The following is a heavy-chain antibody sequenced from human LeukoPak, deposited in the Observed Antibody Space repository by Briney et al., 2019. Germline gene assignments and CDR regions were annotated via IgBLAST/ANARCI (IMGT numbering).Heavy chain of an antibody. CDR2: INPSGGST. D-gene: IGHD4-11*01. CDR1: GYTFTSYY. V-gene: IGHV1-46*01. Sequence: ASVRVSCKTSGYTFTSYYIHWVRQAPGQGLEWMGIINPSGGSTTYAQKYQGRVTMTRDTSTSTVYMELSSLSSEDTAVFYCTRARSYSNFNFDYWGQGTLATVSS. CDR3: TRARSYSNFNFDY. J-gene: IGHJ4*02.